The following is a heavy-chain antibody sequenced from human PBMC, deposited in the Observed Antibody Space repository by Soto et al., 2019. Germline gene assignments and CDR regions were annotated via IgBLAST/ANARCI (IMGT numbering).Heavy chain of an antibody. CDR3: ARDTIAAAFHWFDP. CDR1: GFTFSSYW. J-gene: IGHJ5*02. CDR2: IKQDGSEK. D-gene: IGHD6-13*01. V-gene: IGHV3-7*01. Sequence: EVQLVESGGGLVQPGGSLRLSCAASGFTFSSYWMSWVRQAPGKGLEWVANIKQDGSEKYYVDSVKGRITISRDNAKNSLYLQMNSLRAEDTAVYYCARDTIAAAFHWFDPWGQGTLVTVSS.